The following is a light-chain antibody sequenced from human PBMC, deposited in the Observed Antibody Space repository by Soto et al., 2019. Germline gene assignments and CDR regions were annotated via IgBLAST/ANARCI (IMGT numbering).Light chain of an antibody. Sequence: EIVLTQSPGTLSLSPGERATLSCRASQTFSSSFLAWYQQKPGQAPSLLIYGASSRATGIPDRFSGSGSGTDFTLTISRLEPDDSAVHDWQQYGTSPFTFAQGTKGDIK. CDR1: QTFSSSF. V-gene: IGKV3-20*01. J-gene: IGKJ2*01. CDR3: QQYGTSPFT. CDR2: GAS.